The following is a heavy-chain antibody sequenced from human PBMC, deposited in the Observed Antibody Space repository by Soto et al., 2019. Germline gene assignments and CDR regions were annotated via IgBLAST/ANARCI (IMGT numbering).Heavy chain of an antibody. V-gene: IGHV1-24*01. CDR1: GYTLTELS. Sequence: GASVKVSCTVSGYTLTELSMPWVRQAPGKGLEWMGGFDPEDGETIHEQKFPGRVTMTEDTSTDTAYMELRSLRSEDAAVYYCATDRVDRYFDLWGRGTLFTV. CDR2: FDPEDGET. CDR3: ATDRVDRYFDL. D-gene: IGHD3-9*01. J-gene: IGHJ2*01.